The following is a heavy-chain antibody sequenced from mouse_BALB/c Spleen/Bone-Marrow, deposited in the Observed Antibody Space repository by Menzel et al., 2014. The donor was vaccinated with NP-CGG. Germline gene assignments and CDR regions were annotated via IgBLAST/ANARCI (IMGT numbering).Heavy chain of an antibody. J-gene: IGHJ1*01. CDR1: GYSFTGYF. CDR3: AREGGYYDGSSPYFDV. V-gene: IGHV1-20*02. Sequence: VQLQQSGPELVKPGASVKISCKASGYSFTGYFMNWVMQSHGKSLEWIGRINPYNDDTFYNQKFKGKATLTVDKSSSTSHMELRSLASEDSAVYYCAREGGYYDGSSPYFDVWGAGTTVTVSS. D-gene: IGHD1-1*01. CDR2: INPYNDDT.